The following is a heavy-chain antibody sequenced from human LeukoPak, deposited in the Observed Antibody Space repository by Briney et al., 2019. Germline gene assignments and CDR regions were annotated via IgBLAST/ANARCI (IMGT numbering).Heavy chain of an antibody. V-gene: IGHV1-69-2*01. CDR1: GYTFTDYY. CDR2: VDPEDGET. D-gene: IGHD2-2*01. J-gene: IGHJ3*02. Sequence: GASVKVSCKASGYTFTDYYMHWVQQAPGKGLEWMGRVDPEDGETIYAEKFQGRVTITADTSTDTAYMELSSLRSEDTAVYYCATGTGWSSTSRRSLDAFDIWGQGTMVTVSS. CDR3: ATGTGWSSTSRRSLDAFDI.